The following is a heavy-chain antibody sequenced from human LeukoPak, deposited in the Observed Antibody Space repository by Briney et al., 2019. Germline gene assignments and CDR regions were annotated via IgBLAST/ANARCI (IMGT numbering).Heavy chain of an antibody. D-gene: IGHD3-10*01. CDR2: IGTCGRPL. CDR1: GFTFRDHY. CDR3: ARRALGPIGAFDH. J-gene: IGHJ4*02. V-gene: IGHV3-11*01. Sequence: GGPLRLSCVVSGFTFRDHYMAWIRQAPGQGLEWIAYIGTCGRPLYFADSVKGRISASRDDGVNSLFLQMEGLTVEDTAIYYCARRALGPIGAFDHWGQGALVTVSS.